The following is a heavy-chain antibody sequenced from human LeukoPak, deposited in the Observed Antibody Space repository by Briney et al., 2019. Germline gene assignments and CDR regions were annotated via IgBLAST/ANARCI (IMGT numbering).Heavy chain of an antibody. CDR1: GYTFTSYA. CDR3: ARDADWMGDYYYDSSGYNWFDY. D-gene: IGHD3-22*01. Sequence: ASVKVSCKASGYTFTSYAMNWVRQAPGQGLEWMGWINTNTGNPTYAQGFTGRFVFSLDTSVSTAYLQISSLKAEDTAVYYCARDADWMGDYYYDSSGYNWFDYWGQGTLVTVSS. CDR2: INTNTGNP. J-gene: IGHJ5*01. V-gene: IGHV7-4-1*02.